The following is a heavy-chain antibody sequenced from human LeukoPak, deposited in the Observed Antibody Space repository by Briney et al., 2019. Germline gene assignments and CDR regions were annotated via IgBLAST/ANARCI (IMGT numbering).Heavy chain of an antibody. Sequence: ASVKVSCKASGYTFTSYAMNWVRQAPGQGLEWMGWINTNTGNPTYAQGFTGRFVFSLDTSVSTAYLQISSLKAEDTAVYYCARTLWFGELLYDFDYWGQVTLVTVSS. V-gene: IGHV7-4-1*02. D-gene: IGHD3-10*01. CDR2: INTNTGNP. J-gene: IGHJ4*02. CDR1: GYTFTSYA. CDR3: ARTLWFGELLYDFDY.